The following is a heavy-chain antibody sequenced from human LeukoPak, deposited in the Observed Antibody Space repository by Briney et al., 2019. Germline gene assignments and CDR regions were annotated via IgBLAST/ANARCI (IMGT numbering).Heavy chain of an antibody. D-gene: IGHD4-11*01. CDR3: ARLRRTTVTTYNYYHYMDV. J-gene: IGHJ6*03. CDR1: GGPVSTTTYQ. CDR2: IYIGGNT. V-gene: IGHV4-39*01. Sequence: SETLSLTCTVSGGPVSTTTYQWGWLRQSPGRGLEWIGNIYIGGNTYYNPSLRYRVTVSVDSSKNQFSLQLNSVTAADTAIYYCARLRRTTVTTYNYYHYMDVWGKGTTVTVSS.